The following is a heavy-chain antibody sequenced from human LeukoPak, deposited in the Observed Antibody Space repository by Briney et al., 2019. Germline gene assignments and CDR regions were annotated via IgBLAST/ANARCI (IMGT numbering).Heavy chain of an antibody. Sequence: SETMSLTCAVYGGSFSGYYSSWIRQPPGKGLEWVGAINNSGSTNYYPSLKSRVTISDDTAKNQFSLKLSSVTAADTAVYYCARQNRTGYCSSANCYLEVIRYYYYMDVWGKGTTVTVSS. CDR1: GGSFSGYY. CDR2: INNSGST. D-gene: IGHD2-2*01. V-gene: IGHV4-34*01. J-gene: IGHJ6*03. CDR3: ARQNRTGYCSSANCYLEVIRYYYYMDV.